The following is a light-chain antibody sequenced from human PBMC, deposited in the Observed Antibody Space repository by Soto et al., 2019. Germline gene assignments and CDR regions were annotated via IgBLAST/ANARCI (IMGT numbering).Light chain of an antibody. Sequence: AIQMTQSPSSLSSSVLERFTITCRASQGIRNALGWYQQKPGKAPKLLISVAFSLQSGVPSRFSATVSGTEFSLTITSLQPEDFATYYCQQLFDSPITFGQGTRLEIK. CDR1: QGIRNA. CDR3: QQLFDSPIT. J-gene: IGKJ5*01. CDR2: VAF. V-gene: IGKV1-6*01.